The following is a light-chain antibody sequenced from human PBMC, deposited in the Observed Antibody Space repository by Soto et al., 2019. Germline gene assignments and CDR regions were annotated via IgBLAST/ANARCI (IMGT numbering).Light chain of an antibody. J-gene: IGKJ4*01. CDR3: QQSFSPLLT. Sequence: DIQMTQSPSSVSAAFGDRVTITCLASQTLNNYLTCFQHKPGKSTKVLIYAASTVQSGVPSRFSGSGSGEEFTLTISSLQPEDFATYYCQQSFSPLLTFGGVTKV. V-gene: IGKV1-39*01. CDR2: AAS. CDR1: QTLNNY.